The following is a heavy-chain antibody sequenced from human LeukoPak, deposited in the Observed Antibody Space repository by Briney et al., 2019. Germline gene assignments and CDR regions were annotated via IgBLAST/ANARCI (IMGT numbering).Heavy chain of an antibody. CDR3: ARARYCSSTSCPTKKYYYYYMDV. Sequence: ASVKVSCKASGYTFTSYDINWVRQATGQGLEWMGWMNPNSGNTGYAQKFQGRVTMTRNTSISTAYMELSSLRSEDTAVYYCARARYCSSTSCPTKKYYYYYMDVWGKGTTVTISS. CDR2: MNPNSGNT. D-gene: IGHD2-2*01. J-gene: IGHJ6*03. CDR1: GYTFTSYD. V-gene: IGHV1-8*01.